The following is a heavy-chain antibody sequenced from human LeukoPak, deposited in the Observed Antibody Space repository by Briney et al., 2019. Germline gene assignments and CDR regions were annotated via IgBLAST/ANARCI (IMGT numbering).Heavy chain of an antibody. V-gene: IGHV3-30-3*01. D-gene: IGHD1-26*01. Sequence: GGSLRLSCAASGFTFSTYAMHWVRQAPGKGLEWVAVISYDGTTKYHADSVKGRFTISRDNSKNTLYLQMNTLRAEDTAVYYCARVRIVGSTYDAFDIWGQGTMVAVSS. CDR3: ARVRIVGSTYDAFDI. J-gene: IGHJ3*02. CDR2: ISYDGTTK. CDR1: GFTFSTYA.